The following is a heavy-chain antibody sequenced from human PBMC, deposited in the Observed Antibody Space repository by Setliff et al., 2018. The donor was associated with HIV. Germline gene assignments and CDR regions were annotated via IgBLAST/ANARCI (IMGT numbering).Heavy chain of an antibody. D-gene: IGHD3-3*01. Sequence: SETLSLTCSVSGGSIRSHYWSWIRQAPGKGLQWIGNVYYRAKTGATTDHNPSLWSRISISLDVSKNQLSLRLRSVTAADTAIYYCARDVAPPLAGDVWSGNGLWGQGTQVTVSS. V-gene: IGHV4-59*11. J-gene: IGHJ1*01. CDR2: VYYRAKTGATT. CDR3: ARDVAPPLAGDVWSGNGL. CDR1: GGSIRSHY.